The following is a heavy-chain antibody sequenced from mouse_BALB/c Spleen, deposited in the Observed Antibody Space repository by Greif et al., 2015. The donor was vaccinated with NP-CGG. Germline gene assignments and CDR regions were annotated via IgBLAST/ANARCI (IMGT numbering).Heavy chain of an antibody. V-gene: IGHV1-54*01. CDR1: GYAFTNYL. CDR3: ARDGYDNYAMDY. CDR2: INPGSGGT. Sequence: QVQLQQSGAELVRPGTSVKVSCKASGYAFTNYLIEWVKQRPGQGLEWIGVINPGSGGTNYNEKFKGKATLTADKSSSTAYMQLSSLTSDDSAVYFCARDGYDNYAMDYWGQGTSVTVSS. J-gene: IGHJ4*01. D-gene: IGHD2-2*01.